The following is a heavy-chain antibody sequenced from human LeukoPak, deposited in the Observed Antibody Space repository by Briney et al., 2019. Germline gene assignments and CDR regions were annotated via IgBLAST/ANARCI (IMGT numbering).Heavy chain of an antibody. CDR2: ISAYNGNT. V-gene: IGHV1-18*01. D-gene: IGHD1-26*01. CDR1: GNTFTSYG. J-gene: IGHJ4*02. CDR3: ARDLGWELRTVYFDY. Sequence: ASVKVSCKASGNTFTSYGISWVRQAPGQGLEWMGWISAYNGNTNYAQKLQGRVTMTTDTSTSTAYMELRSLRSDDTAVYYCARDLGWELRTVYFDYWGQGTLVTVSS.